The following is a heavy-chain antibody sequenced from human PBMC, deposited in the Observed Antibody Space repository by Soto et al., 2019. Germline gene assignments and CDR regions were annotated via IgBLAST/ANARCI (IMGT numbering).Heavy chain of an antibody. CDR2: ISGGGIST. CDR1: GLRFRNFA. J-gene: IGHJ4*02. CDR3: AKDAHKASPLEEYDF. V-gene: IGHV3-23*01. Sequence: GGSLRVSCAASGLRFRNFAMNWVRQAPGKGQEWVSAISGGGISTYYADPVTGRFTISRDNSKNTLYLQMNSLSAEDTAIYYCAKDAHKASPLEEYDFWGQGTLVTVSS.